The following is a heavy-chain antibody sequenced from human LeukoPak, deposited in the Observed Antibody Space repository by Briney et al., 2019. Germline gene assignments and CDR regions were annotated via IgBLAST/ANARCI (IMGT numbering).Heavy chain of an antibody. CDR1: GFTFSSYS. D-gene: IGHD1-1*01. Sequence: GGSLRLSCAASGFTFSSYSMNWVRQAPGRGLEWVSYISSSSSTIYYADSVKGRFTISRDNSKNTLYLQMNSLRAEDTAVYYCASQSTGSAFDIWGQGTMVTVSS. V-gene: IGHV3-48*01. J-gene: IGHJ3*02. CDR3: ASQSTGSAFDI. CDR2: ISSSSSTI.